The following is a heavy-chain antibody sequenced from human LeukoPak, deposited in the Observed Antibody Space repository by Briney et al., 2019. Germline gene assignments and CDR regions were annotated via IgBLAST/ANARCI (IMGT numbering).Heavy chain of an antibody. D-gene: IGHD5-18*01. CDR2: IRSKTYGGTT. CDR3: TRGPIQLWLYHGMDV. J-gene: IGHJ6*02. V-gene: IGHV3-49*04. Sequence: GGSLRLSCTVSGFTFGDHAMSWVRQAPGKGLEWIGFIRSKTYGGTTEYAASVKGRFIISRDDSTSIAYLQMNSLKTEDTAVYYCTRGPIQLWLYHGMDVWGQGTTVTVSS. CDR1: GFTFGDHA.